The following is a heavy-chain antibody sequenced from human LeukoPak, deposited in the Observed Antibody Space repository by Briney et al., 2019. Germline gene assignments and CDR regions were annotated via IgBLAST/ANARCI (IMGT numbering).Heavy chain of an antibody. CDR2: INPSGGST. CDR3: ARDMCSSTSCYAPGFDY. Sequence: ASVKVSCKASGYTFTSYYMHWVRQAPGQGLEWMGIINPSGGSTSYAQKFQGRVTMTRDMSTSTVYMELSRLRSEDTAVYYCARDMCSSTSCYAPGFDYWGQGTLVTVSS. V-gene: IGHV1-46*01. D-gene: IGHD2-2*01. J-gene: IGHJ4*02. CDR1: GYTFTSYY.